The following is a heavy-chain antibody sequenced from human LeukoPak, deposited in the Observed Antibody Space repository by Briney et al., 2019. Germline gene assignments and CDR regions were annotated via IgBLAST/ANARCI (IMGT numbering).Heavy chain of an antibody. Sequence: QSGGSLRLSCAAYGFTFSSYWMHWVRQAPGKGLVWVSRINSDGSSTSYADSVKGRFTISRDNAKNTLYLQMNSLRAEDTAVYYCASAVPGYSSGWYFDYWGQGTLVTVSS. D-gene: IGHD6-19*01. V-gene: IGHV3-74*01. J-gene: IGHJ4*02. CDR1: GFTFSSYW. CDR3: ASAVPGYSSGWYFDY. CDR2: INSDGSST.